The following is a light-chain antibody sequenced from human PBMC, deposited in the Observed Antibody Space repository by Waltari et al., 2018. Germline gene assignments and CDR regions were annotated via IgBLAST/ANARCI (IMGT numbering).Light chain of an antibody. CDR3: SSYTRSNTVV. CDR2: DVN. CDR1: SNDVGFYNY. J-gene: IGLJ2*01. V-gene: IGLV2-14*01. Sequence: QSALAQPASVSGSPGQSLTISCSGSSNDVGFYNYVSRYLQHPSKAPKLISDDVNTRHSAISAHFCGAQSGITASLTISGLQAEDEADYYCSSYTRSNTVVFGGGTKLTVL.